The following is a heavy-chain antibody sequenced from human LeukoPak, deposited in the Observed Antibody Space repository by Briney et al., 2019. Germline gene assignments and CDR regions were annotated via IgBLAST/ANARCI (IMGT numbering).Heavy chain of an antibody. CDR3: ARVQADSRGWYHLDY. D-gene: IGHD6-19*01. J-gene: IGHJ4*01. CDR1: GITLSTSN. CDR2: ISGSSSTI. V-gene: IGHV3-48*02. Sequence: GGSLRNPCAASGITLSTSNMNWVRQAPGKGLEWVSYISGSSSTIYYADSVKGRFTVSRDNAGNSLYLQMNNLRDDDTAVYFCARVQADSRGWYHLDYWDQGTLVTVSS.